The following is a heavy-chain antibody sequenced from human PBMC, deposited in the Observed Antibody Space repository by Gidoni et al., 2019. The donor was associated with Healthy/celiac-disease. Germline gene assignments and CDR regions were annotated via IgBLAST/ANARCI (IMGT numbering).Heavy chain of an antibody. Sequence: QVQLVQAGAEVKKPGASVKFSCKVSGFTPTELSMHWVRQAPGKGLEWMGGFDPEDGETIYAQKFQGRVTMTEDTSTDTAYMELSSLRSEDTAVYYCATQVMGRYYYGSGSEAYYFDYWGQGTLVTVSS. CDR3: ATQVMGRYYYGSGSEAYYFDY. D-gene: IGHD3-10*01. CDR1: GFTPTELS. J-gene: IGHJ4*02. CDR2: FDPEDGET. V-gene: IGHV1-24*01.